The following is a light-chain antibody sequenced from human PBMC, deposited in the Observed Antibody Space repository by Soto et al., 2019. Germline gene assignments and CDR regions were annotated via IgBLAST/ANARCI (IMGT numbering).Light chain of an antibody. CDR1: QSVSGY. CDR3: QHRNAWPPGAT. V-gene: IGKV3-11*01. J-gene: IGKJ5*01. CDR2: DAS. Sequence: EIVLTQSPDTLSLSPGERATLSCRASQSVSGYLGWYQQKPGQAPRLLIYDASNRAYGVPARFSGSGSATDFTLTISSLEPEDFAVYYCQHRNAWPPGATFGQGTRLEIK.